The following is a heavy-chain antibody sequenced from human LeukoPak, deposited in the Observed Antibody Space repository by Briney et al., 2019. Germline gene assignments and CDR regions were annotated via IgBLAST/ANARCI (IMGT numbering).Heavy chain of an antibody. CDR2: ISAHNGDT. D-gene: IGHD5-12*01. Sequence: GASVTVSCKASGYTFPTYGITWVRQAPGQGLEWMGWISAHNGDTNYAQNLQGRVTMTTDTSTRTAYMELKSLTSDDTAVYYCASSGGIVAMVGVYYYGMDVWGQGTTVTVSS. J-gene: IGHJ6*02. CDR3: ASSGGIVAMVGVYYYGMDV. V-gene: IGHV1-18*01. CDR1: GYTFPTYG.